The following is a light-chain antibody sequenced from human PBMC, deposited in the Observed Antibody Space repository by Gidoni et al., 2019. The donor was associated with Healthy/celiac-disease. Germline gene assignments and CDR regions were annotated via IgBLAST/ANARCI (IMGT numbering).Light chain of an antibody. CDR2: KAS. J-gene: IGKJ1*01. Sequence: DIQMTQSPSTLSASVGDRVTITCRASQSISSWLAWYQQKPGKAPKLLIYKASSLESGVPSRFSGSGPGTEFTRTISSLQPDDFATYYCQQYNSYPWTFGQGTKVEIK. V-gene: IGKV1-5*03. CDR3: QQYNSYPWT. CDR1: QSISSW.